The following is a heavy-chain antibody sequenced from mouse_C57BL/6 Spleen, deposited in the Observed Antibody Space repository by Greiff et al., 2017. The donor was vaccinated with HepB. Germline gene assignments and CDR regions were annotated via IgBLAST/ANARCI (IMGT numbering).Heavy chain of an antibody. Sequence: EVQLVESEGGLVQPGSSMKLSCTASGFTFSDYYMAWVRQVPEKGLEWVANINYDGSSTYYLDSLKSRFIISRDNAKNILYLQMSSLKSEDTATYYCARGGSRIDPYYAMDYWGQGTSVTVSS. J-gene: IGHJ4*01. CDR2: INYDGSST. CDR1: GFTFSDYY. CDR3: ARGGSRIDPYYAMDY. V-gene: IGHV5-16*01.